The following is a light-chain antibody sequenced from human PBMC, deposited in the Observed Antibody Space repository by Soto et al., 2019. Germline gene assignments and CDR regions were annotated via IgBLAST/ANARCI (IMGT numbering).Light chain of an antibody. Sequence: EIVMTQSPATLSVSPGERATLSCRASQSVSSNLAWYQQKPGQAPRLLIYGASTRATGIPARFSGSGSGTEFTLTIRSLHSEDSPAYYCQQYNNRPRTFGQGTKVDIQ. J-gene: IGKJ1*01. V-gene: IGKV3-15*01. CDR2: GAS. CDR1: QSVSSN. CDR3: QQYNNRPRT.